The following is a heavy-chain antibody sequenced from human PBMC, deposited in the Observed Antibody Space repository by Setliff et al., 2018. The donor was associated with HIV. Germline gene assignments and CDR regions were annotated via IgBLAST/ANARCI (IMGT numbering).Heavy chain of an antibody. V-gene: IGHV3-30*02. Sequence: QAGGSLRLSCAASGFTFSNYGMHWVRQTPGKGLEWVAVIWYDGSDKYYADSVKGRFTIPRDSSKNTLYLQMDSLRTEDTAVYYCAKTQGWHLINYWGPGTLVTVSS. CDR3: AKTQGWHLINY. J-gene: IGHJ4*02. CDR2: IWYDGSDK. CDR1: GFTFSNYG. D-gene: IGHD6-19*01.